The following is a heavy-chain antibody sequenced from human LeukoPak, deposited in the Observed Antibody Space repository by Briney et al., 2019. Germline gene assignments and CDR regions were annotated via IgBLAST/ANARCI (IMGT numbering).Heavy chain of an antibody. D-gene: IGHD5-12*01. V-gene: IGHV4-34*01. CDR3: ARDGYSAHDGL. CDR2: INHSGST. CDR1: GGSFSGYY. Sequence: PSETPSLTCAVYGGSFSGYYWSWIRQPPGKGLEWIGEINHSGSTNYNPSLKSRVTISVDTSKNQFSLKLSSVTAADTAVYYCARDGYSAHDGLWGQGTLVTVSS. J-gene: IGHJ4*02.